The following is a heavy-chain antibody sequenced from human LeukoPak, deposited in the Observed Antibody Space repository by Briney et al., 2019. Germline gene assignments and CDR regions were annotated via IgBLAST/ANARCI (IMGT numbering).Heavy chain of an antibody. CDR3: ARARDGYNWDNVFDY. D-gene: IGHD5-24*01. J-gene: IGHJ4*02. CDR1: GFTFSSYG. CDR2: IWYDGSNK. Sequence: GGSLRLSCAASGFTFSSYGMHWVRQAPGKGLEWVAVIWYDGSNKYYADSVKGRFTISRDNAKNSLYLQMNSLRAEDTAVYYCARARDGYNWDNVFDYWGQGTLVTVSS. V-gene: IGHV3-33*01.